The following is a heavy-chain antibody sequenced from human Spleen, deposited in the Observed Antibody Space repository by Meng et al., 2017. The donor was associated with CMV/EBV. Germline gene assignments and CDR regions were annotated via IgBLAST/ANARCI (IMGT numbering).Heavy chain of an antibody. V-gene: IGHV3-30*02. J-gene: IGHJ4*02. CDR3: AKDWTTMTVFDY. Sequence: GESLKISCAASGFTFSSFCMHWVRQAPGKGLEWVALIRYDASNKYYADSVKGRFTISRDNSKNTLYLQMNSLRAEDTAVYYCAKDWTTMTVFDYWGQGTLVTVSS. CDR2: IRYDASNK. CDR1: GFTFSSFC. D-gene: IGHD4-17*01.